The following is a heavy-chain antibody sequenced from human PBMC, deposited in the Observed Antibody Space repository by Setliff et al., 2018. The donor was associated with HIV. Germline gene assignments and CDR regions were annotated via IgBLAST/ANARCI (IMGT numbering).Heavy chain of an antibody. Sequence: SETLSLTCSVSGESINSGTSYWNWIRQYPGKSLEWIGYYYRGSTHYNPSLKSRITISLDTSKNQFSLNLDSVTAADTAVYYCATLKMATIYRDFDYWGQGTLVTVSS. V-gene: IGHV4-31*03. D-gene: IGHD5-12*01. CDR3: ATLKMATIYRDFDY. CDR2: YYRGST. J-gene: IGHJ4*02. CDR1: GESINSGTSY.